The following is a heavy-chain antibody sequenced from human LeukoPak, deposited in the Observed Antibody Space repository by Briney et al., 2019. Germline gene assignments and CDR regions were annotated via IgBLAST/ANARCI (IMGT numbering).Heavy chain of an antibody. J-gene: IGHJ3*02. D-gene: IGHD2-15*01. V-gene: IGHV3-21*01. CDR3: ARDPHEWWSNPYAFDI. Sequence: GGSLRLSCAASGFTFSSYSMNWVRQAPGKGLEWVSSISSSSSYIYYADSVKGRFTISRGNAKNSLYLQMNSLRAEDTAVYYCARDPHEWWSNPYAFDIWGQGTMVTVSS. CDR1: GFTFSSYS. CDR2: ISSSSSYI.